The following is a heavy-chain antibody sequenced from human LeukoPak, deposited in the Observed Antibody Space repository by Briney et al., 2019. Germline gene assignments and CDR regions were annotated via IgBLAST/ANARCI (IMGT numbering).Heavy chain of an antibody. J-gene: IGHJ6*03. Sequence: GGSLRLSCAASGFTFSSYSLNWVRQAPGKGLEWVSSISSSSSYIYYADSVKGRFTISRDNSKNTLYLQMNSLKAEDTAVYYCAKRPGSPYYYYYMDVWGKGTTVTVSS. CDR2: ISSSSSYI. V-gene: IGHV3-21*04. CDR1: GFTFSSYS. CDR3: AKRPGSPYYYYYMDV. D-gene: IGHD1-26*01.